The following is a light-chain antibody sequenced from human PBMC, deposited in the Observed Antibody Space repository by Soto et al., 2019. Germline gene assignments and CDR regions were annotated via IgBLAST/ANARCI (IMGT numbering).Light chain of an antibody. Sequence: EIVLTQSPATLSLSPGERATLSCRARQSISSYLAWYQQKPGQAPRLLIYDASNRATGIPARFSGSGSGTDFTLTISSLEPEDLAVYYCQQRSNWPLTFGPGTKVDVK. V-gene: IGKV3-11*01. CDR3: QQRSNWPLT. CDR2: DAS. CDR1: QSISSY. J-gene: IGKJ3*01.